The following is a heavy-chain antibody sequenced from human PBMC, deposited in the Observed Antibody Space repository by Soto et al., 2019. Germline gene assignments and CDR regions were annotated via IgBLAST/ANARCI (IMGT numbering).Heavy chain of an antibody. V-gene: IGHV3-23*01. Sequence: EVQLWESGGGLVQPGGSLRLSCAASGSTFSSYAMSWVRQAPGKGLEWVSVISGSGDSTYYADSVKGRFTISRDNSKNTLYVQMNSLRAEDTAVYYCARERGYCSGGSCYMDGAFDFWGQGTMVTVSS. CDR1: GSTFSSYA. CDR3: ARERGYCSGGSCYMDGAFDF. CDR2: ISGSGDST. D-gene: IGHD2-15*01. J-gene: IGHJ3*01.